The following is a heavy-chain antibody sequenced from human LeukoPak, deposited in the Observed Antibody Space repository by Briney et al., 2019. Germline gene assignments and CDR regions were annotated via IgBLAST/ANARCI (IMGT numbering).Heavy chain of an antibody. D-gene: IGHD3-10*01. CDR2: ISGSRSYR. J-gene: IGHJ4*02. CDR3: ARDGGSGSYYNGYFDY. V-gene: IGHV3-21*01. CDR1: GFTCKTYS. Sequence: GGSLRLSCAASGFTCKTYSMNGLRQAPGKALEGVSSISGSRSYRYYGDSVKGLFTISRDNAKHSLYLHIKSLRGEHSGVYRCARDGGSGSYYNGYFDYWGQGTLVTVSS.